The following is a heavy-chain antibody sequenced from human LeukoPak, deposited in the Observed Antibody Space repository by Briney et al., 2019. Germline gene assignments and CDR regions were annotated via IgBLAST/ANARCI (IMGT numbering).Heavy chain of an antibody. CDR3: ARSLGYCSSTSCYLRDHFGY. CDR1: GGSISSSSYY. Sequence: PSETLSLTCTVSGGSISSSSYYWGWIRQPPGKGLEWIGSIYYCGSTYYNPSLKSRVTISVDTSKDQFSLKLSSVTAADTAVYYCARSLGYCSSTSCYLRDHFGYWGQGTLVTVSS. D-gene: IGHD2-2*01. V-gene: IGHV4-39*01. CDR2: IYYCGST. J-gene: IGHJ4*02.